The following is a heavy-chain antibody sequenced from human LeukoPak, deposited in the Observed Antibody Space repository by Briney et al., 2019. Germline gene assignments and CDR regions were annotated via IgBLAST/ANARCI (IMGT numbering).Heavy chain of an antibody. CDR2: IYYRGST. CDR1: GGSISRSSYY. CDR3: ARGMRGQWLVVDY. J-gene: IGHJ4*02. V-gene: IGHV4-39*07. Sequence: SETLSLTCSVSGGSISRSSYYWGWIRQTPGMRLEWIGSIYYRGSTYYKSSLKSRVTISLDTSKNQFSLRLSSVTAADTAVYYCARGMRGQWLVVDYWGQGTLVTVSS. D-gene: IGHD6-19*01.